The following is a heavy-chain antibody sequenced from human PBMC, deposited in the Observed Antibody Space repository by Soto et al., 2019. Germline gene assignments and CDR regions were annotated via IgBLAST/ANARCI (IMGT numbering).Heavy chain of an antibody. CDR2: ISYDGSNK. J-gene: IGHJ6*02. V-gene: IGHV3-30*18. D-gene: IGHD6-19*01. CDR3: AKGQRSSGWHYYYYYYGMDV. Sequence: GGSLRLSCAASGFTFSSYGMHWVRQAPGKGLEWVAVISYDGSNKYYADSVKGRFTISRDNSKNTLYLQMNSLRAEDTAVYYCAKGQRSSGWHYYYYYYGMDVWGQGTTVTVSS. CDR1: GFTFSSYG.